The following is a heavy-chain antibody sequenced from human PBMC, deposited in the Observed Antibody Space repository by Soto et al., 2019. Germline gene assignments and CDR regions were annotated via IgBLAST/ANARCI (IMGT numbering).Heavy chain of an antibody. CDR2: ISYDGSNK. J-gene: IGHJ6*02. CDR1: GFTFSSYG. CDR3: ANDQAARGLGYYYGMDV. Sequence: QVQLVESGGGVVQPGRSLSLSCAASGFTFSSYGMHWVRQAPGKGLEWVAVISYDGSNKYYADSVKGRFTISRDNSKNTLYLQMNSLRAEDTAVYYCANDQAARGLGYYYGMDVWGQGTTVTVSS. V-gene: IGHV3-30*18. D-gene: IGHD6-6*01.